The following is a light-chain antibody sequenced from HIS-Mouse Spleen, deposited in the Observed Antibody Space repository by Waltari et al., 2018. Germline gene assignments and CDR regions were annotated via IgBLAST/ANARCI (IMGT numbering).Light chain of an antibody. Sequence: QSVLTQPPSASGTPGPRVTISCSGSSSNIGRNTVNWYQQLPGTAPKLLIYSNNQRPSGVPDRFSGSKSGTSASLAISGLQSEDEADYYCAAWDDSLNGNYVFGTGTKVTVL. J-gene: IGLJ1*01. CDR1: SSNIGRNT. V-gene: IGLV1-44*01. CDR2: SNN. CDR3: AAWDDSLNGNYV.